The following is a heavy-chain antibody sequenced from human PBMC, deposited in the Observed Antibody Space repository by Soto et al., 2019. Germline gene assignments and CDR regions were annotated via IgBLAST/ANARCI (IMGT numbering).Heavy chain of an antibody. CDR3: ARDPCSSTSCPGHFDY. V-gene: IGHV3-21*01. CDR2: ISSSSSYI. Sequence: GGSLRLSCAASGFTFSSYSMNWVRQAPGKGLEWVSSISSSSSYIYYADSVKGRFTISRDNAKNSLYLQMNSLRAEDTAVYYCARDPCSSTSCPGHFDYWGQGTLVTVSS. D-gene: IGHD2-2*01. J-gene: IGHJ4*02. CDR1: GFTFSSYS.